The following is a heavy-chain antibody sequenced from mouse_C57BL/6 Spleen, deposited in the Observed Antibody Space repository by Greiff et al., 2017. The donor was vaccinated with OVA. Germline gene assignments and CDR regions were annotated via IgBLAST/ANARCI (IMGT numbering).Heavy chain of an antibody. CDR3: ARGITGAGFAY. Sequence: QVQLQQPGAELVRPGTSVKLSCTASGYTFTSYWMHWVKQRPGQGLEWIGVIDPSDSYTNYNPKFKGKATLTVDTSSSTAYMQLSSLTSEDSAVYYCARGITGAGFAYWGQGTLVTVSA. CDR2: IDPSDSYT. J-gene: IGHJ3*01. V-gene: IGHV1-59*01. D-gene: IGHD1-1*01. CDR1: GYTFTSYW.